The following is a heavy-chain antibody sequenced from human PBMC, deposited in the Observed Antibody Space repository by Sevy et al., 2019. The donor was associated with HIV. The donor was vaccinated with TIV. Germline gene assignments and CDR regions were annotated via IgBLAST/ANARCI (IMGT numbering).Heavy chain of an antibody. J-gene: IGHJ4*02. CDR2: LSYDGNLK. CDR1: GFTFNTYA. V-gene: IGHV3-30-3*01. D-gene: IGHD5-18*01. Sequence: GGSLRLSCAASGFTFNTYAMHWVRQAPGKGLDWVAVLSYDGNLKYYADSVKGRFTISRDDSKNTLFLQMNSLSIEDTGVYYCAGDNGYGGRWFSPGNWGQGSLVTVSS. CDR3: AGDNGYGGRWFSPGN.